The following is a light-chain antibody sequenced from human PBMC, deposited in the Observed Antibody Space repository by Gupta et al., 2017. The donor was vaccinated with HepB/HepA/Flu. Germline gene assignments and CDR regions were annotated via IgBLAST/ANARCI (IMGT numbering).Light chain of an antibody. Sequence: QSALTQPASVSGSPGQSITIPCTGTSSDVGGYNYVSWYQQHPGKAPKLMIYDVSNRPSGVSNRFSGSKSGNTASLTISGLQAEDEADYYCSSYTSSSTRVFGGETKLTVL. CDR3: SSYTSSSTRV. J-gene: IGLJ2*01. CDR1: SSDVGGYNY. CDR2: DVS. V-gene: IGLV2-14*01.